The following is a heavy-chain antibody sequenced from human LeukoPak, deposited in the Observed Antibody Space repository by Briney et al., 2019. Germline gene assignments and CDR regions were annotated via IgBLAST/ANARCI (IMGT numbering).Heavy chain of an antibody. D-gene: IGHD5/OR15-5a*01. Sequence: ASVKVSCKASGYTFTSYGISWVRQAPGQGLEWMGGFDPEDGETIYAQKFQGRVTMTEDTSTDTAYMELSSLRSEDTAVYYCATDRLRVAAGGDAFDIWGQGTMVTVSS. J-gene: IGHJ3*02. CDR3: ATDRLRVAAGGDAFDI. CDR1: GYTFTSYG. CDR2: FDPEDGET. V-gene: IGHV1-24*01.